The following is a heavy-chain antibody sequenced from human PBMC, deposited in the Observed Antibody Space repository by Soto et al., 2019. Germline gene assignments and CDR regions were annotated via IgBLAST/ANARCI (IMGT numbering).Heavy chain of an antibody. CDR3: ARDDSLAQWPLD. D-gene: IGHD6-19*01. CDR2: IIPIFGTA. CDR1: GGTFSSYS. Sequence: SVKVSCKASGGTFSSYSISWVRQAPGQGLEWMGGIIPIFGTANYAQKFQGRVTITADESTSTAYLELSSLRSEETAVYYGARDDSLAQWPLDWGQGTLVTVSS. V-gene: IGHV1-69*13. J-gene: IGHJ4*02.